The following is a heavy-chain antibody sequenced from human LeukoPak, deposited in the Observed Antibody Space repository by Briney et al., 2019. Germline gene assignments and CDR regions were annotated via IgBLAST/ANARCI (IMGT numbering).Heavy chain of an antibody. V-gene: IGHV1-46*01. J-gene: IGHJ4*02. D-gene: IGHD3-22*01. CDR2: INPSGGST. CDR3: ARVGTYDSSAYYAY. Sequence: ASVTVSCKASGYTFTNYYMHWVRHAPGQGLEWMGLINPSGGSTRYAQKFQGRVTMTRDTSTSTVYLELSSLRSEDTAVYYCARVGTYDSSAYYAYWGQGTMVTVSS. CDR1: GYTFTNYY.